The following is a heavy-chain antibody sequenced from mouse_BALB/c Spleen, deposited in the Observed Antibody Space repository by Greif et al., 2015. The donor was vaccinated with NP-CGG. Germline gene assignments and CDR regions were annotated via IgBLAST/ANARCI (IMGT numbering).Heavy chain of an antibody. CDR3: ARSGFYRYYFDY. V-gene: IGHV5-17*02. CDR1: GFTFSSFG. CDR2: ISSGSSTI. J-gene: IGHJ2*01. Sequence: EVQGVESGGGLVQPGGSRKLSCAASGFTFSSFGMHWVRQAPEKGLEWVAYISSGSSTIYCADTVKGRFTISRDNPKNTLFLQMTSLRSEDTAMYYCARSGFYRYYFDYWGQGTTLTVSS. D-gene: IGHD2-14*01.